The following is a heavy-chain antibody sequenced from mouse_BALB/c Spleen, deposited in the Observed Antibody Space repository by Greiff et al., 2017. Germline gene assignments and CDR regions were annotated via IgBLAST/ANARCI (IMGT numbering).Heavy chain of an antibody. V-gene: IGHV1S81*02. CDR2: INPSNGGT. J-gene: IGHJ2*01. CDR3: TRRGLRGYFDY. Sequence: QVQLKESGAELVKPGASVKLSCKASGYTFTSYYMYWVKQRPGQGLEWIGGINPSNGGTNFNEKFKSKATLTVDKSSSTAYMQLSSLTSEDSAVYYCTRRGLRGYFDYWGQGTTLTVSS. D-gene: IGHD3-1*01. CDR1: GYTFTSYY.